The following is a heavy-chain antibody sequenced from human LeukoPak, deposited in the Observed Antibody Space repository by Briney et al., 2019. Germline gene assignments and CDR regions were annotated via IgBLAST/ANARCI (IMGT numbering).Heavy chain of an antibody. V-gene: IGHV4-39*01. J-gene: IGHJ4*02. D-gene: IGHD1-26*01. Sequence: SETLSLTCTVSGDSISTSRYSWGWIRQPPGKGLEWIGNIYYSGSTYYNPSLKSRVTISVDPSTNRFSLQLTSVTAADTAVYYCARHPIVGATRPLYYFDYWGQGNLVTVSS. CDR3: ARHPIVGATRPLYYFDY. CDR2: IYYSGST. CDR1: GDSISTSRYS.